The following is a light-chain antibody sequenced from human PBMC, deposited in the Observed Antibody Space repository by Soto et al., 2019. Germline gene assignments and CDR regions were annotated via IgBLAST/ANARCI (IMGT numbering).Light chain of an antibody. CDR1: NRDIGAYNL. V-gene: IGLV2-14*01. Sequence: QSVLTQPASVSGSLGQSITISCTGSNRDIGAYNLVSWYQQHPGKAPKLMIYEVSDRPSGISSRFSGSKSGNTASLTISGLQTEDEADYYCSSYTSSSTLFGTGTKVTVL. CDR3: SSYTSSSTL. J-gene: IGLJ1*01. CDR2: EVS.